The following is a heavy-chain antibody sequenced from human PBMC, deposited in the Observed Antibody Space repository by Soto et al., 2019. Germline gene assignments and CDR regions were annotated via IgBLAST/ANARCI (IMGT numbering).Heavy chain of an antibody. CDR1: GGSISSGDYY. V-gene: IGHV4-30-4*01. CDR2: IYYSGST. J-gene: IGHJ4*02. CDR3: ARVGDFWSGTPIDY. Sequence: TVSGGSISSGDYYWSWIRQPPGKGLEWIGYIYYSGSTYYNPSLKSRVTISVDTSKNQFSLKLSSVTAADTAVYYCARVGDFWSGTPIDYWGQGTLVTVSS. D-gene: IGHD3-3*01.